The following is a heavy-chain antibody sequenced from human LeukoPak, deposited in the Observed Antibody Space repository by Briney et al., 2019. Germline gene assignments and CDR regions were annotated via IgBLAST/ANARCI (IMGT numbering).Heavy chain of an antibody. CDR2: VNPNSGGT. V-gene: IGHV1-2*02. D-gene: IGHD3-22*01. CDR3: ARADMSSGYTPNDY. J-gene: IGHJ4*02. CDR1: GYTFTVYY. Sequence: ASVKVSCKASGYTFTVYYIHSVRPAPGQGLEWMGWVNPNSGGTSYAQNFQGRVTMTRDTSISTAYMELSRLRSDDTAVYYCARADMSSGYTPNDYWGQGTLVTVSS.